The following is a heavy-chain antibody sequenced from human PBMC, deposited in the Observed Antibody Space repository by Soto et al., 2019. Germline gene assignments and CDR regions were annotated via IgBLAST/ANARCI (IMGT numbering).Heavy chain of an antibody. Sequence: GASVKVSCKASGYTFTSYVISWVRQAPGQGLEWMGWISAYNGNTNYAQKLQGRVTMTTDTSTSTAYMELSSLRSEDTAVYYCARVGLAITMVRGVTGGMDVWGQGTTVTVSS. J-gene: IGHJ6*02. V-gene: IGHV1-18*01. CDR1: GYTFTSYV. CDR2: ISAYNGNT. D-gene: IGHD3-10*01. CDR3: ARVGLAITMVRGVTGGMDV.